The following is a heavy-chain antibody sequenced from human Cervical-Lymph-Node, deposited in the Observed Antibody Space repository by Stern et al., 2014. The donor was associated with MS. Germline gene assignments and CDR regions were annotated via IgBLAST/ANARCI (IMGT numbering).Heavy chain of an antibody. CDR1: GFTFSSYS. J-gene: IGHJ3*02. CDR3: ARDYHYYDSSGYYDDAFDI. CDR2: ISSSSSYI. V-gene: IGHV3-21*01. D-gene: IGHD3-22*01. Sequence: DVQLVESGGGLVKPGGSLRLSCAASGFTFSSYSMNWVRQAPGKGLEWVSSISSSSSYICYADSVKGRFTISRDNAKNSLYLQMNSLRAEDTAVYYCARDYHYYDSSGYYDDAFDIWGQGTMVTVSS.